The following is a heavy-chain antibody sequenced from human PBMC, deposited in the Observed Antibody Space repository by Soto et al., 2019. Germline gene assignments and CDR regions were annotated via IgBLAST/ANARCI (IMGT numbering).Heavy chain of an antibody. Sequence: SSVKVSCKASGYIFTGYQIHWVRQAPGRGLEWMGWINPNSGDTEYAQNFQGRVTMTRDTSFNLVYMEMSGLMSDDTADYYCARDARCTPGFDAIDIWRQGTTLTV. CDR2: INPNSGDT. J-gene: IGHJ6*01. CDR1: GYIFTGYQ. V-gene: IGHV1-2*02. CDR3: ARDARCTPGFDAIDI. D-gene: IGHD3-9*01.